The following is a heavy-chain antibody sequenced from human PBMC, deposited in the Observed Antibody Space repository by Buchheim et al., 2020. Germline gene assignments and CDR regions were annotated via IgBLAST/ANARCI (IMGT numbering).Heavy chain of an antibody. J-gene: IGHJ4*02. D-gene: IGHD6-13*01. V-gene: IGHV1-3*01. CDR2: INAGNGET. CDR3: ARAAIAATVDY. CDR1: GFTFTEYA. Sequence: QVQLVQSGAEVKKPGASVKVSCKASGFTFTEYAIHWVRQASGQRLEWMGRINAGNGETRYLQKFQDRVTTTRDTSASTSYMELSSLISEDTALYYCARAAIAATVDYWGQGTL.